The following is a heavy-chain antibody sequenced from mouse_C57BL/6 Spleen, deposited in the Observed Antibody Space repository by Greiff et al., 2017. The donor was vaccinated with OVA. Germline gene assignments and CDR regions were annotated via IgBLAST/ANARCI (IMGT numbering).Heavy chain of an antibody. V-gene: IGHV5-4*03. Sequence: EVKVEESGGGLVKPGGSLKLSCAASGFTFSSYAMSWVRQTPEKRLEWVATISDGGSYTYYPDNVKGRFTISRDNAKNNLYLQMSHLKSEDTAMYYCARTHYYGSSYWFAYWGQGTLVTVSA. CDR1: GFTFSSYA. CDR2: ISDGGSYT. CDR3: ARTHYYGSSYWFAY. J-gene: IGHJ3*01. D-gene: IGHD1-1*01.